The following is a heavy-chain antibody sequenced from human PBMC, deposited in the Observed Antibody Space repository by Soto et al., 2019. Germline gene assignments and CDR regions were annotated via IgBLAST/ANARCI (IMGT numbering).Heavy chain of an antibody. V-gene: IGHV3-23*01. Sequence: PGGSLRLSCAASGFTFSNYAMAWVRQAPGKGPEWVSAISAGGSSTYYADSVKGRFTISRDNTKNALYLQMNSLRAEDTALYYCAKGTANDPRVYDYWGPGTLVTVS. CDR2: ISAGGSST. D-gene: IGHD1-1*01. CDR1: GFTFSNYA. J-gene: IGHJ4*02. CDR3: AKGTANDPRVYDY.